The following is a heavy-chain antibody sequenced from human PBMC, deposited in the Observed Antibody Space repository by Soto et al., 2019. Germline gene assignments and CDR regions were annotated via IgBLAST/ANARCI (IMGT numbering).Heavy chain of an antibody. CDR1: GFTFSSYW. CDR3: ARIVIRFGELLAHDAFDI. CDR2: INSDGSST. V-gene: IGHV3-74*01. J-gene: IGHJ3*02. Sequence: SLRLSCAASGFTFSSYWMHWVRQAPGKGLVWVSRINSDGSSTSYADSVKGRFTISRDNAKNTLYLQMNSLRAEDTAVYYCARIVIRFGELLAHDAFDIWGQGTMVTVSS. D-gene: IGHD3-10*01.